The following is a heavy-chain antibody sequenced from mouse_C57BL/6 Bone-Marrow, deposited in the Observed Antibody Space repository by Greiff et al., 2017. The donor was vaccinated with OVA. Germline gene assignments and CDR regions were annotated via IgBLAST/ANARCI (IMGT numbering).Heavy chain of an antibody. V-gene: IGHV1-55*01. CDR1: GYTFTSYW. CDR2: IYPGSGST. CDR3: ATYYYAMDY. J-gene: IGHJ4*01. Sequence: QVQLQQPGAELVKPGASVKMSCKASGYTFTSYWITWVKQRPGQGLEWIGDIYPGSGSTKYNEKFKSKATLTVDTSSSTAYMQLSILTSEDSAVYYCATYYYAMDYWGQGTSVTVSS.